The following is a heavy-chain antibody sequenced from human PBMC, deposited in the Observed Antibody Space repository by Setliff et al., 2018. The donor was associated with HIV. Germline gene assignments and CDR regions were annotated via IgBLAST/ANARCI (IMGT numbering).Heavy chain of an antibody. CDR2: IIPIFGTA. V-gene: IGHV1-69*06. D-gene: IGHD6-6*01. Sequence: SVKVSCKASGGTFSSYAITWVRQAPGQGLGWMGGIIPIFGTANYAQKFQGRVTIIADKSTSTAYMELSSLRSEDTAVYYCATIPRPSYYYYYYMDVWGKGTTVTVSS. CDR3: ATIPRPSYYYYYYMDV. CDR1: GGTFSSYA. J-gene: IGHJ6*03.